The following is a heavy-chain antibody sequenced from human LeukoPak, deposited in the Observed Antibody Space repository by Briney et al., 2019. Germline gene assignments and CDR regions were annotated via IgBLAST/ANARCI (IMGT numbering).Heavy chain of an antibody. V-gene: IGHV3-23*01. Sequence: GGSLRLSSAASGLTFSSYAMSWVRQAPGKGLEWVSAISGSGGSTYHADSVKGRFTISRDNSKNTLYLQMNSLRAEDTAIYYCAKRGPYSNSWYYFDYWGQGTLVTVSS. D-gene: IGHD6-13*01. CDR2: ISGSGGST. J-gene: IGHJ4*02. CDR3: AKRGPYSNSWYYFDY. CDR1: GLTFSSYA.